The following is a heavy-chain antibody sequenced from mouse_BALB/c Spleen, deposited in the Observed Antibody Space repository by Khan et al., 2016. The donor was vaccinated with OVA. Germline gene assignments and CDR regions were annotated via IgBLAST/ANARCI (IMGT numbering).Heavy chain of an antibody. V-gene: IGHV1-4*01. CDR3: ARRTREYTMDY. CDR2: INPRSGYT. D-gene: IGHD2-14*01. CDR1: GYTFTSNT. Sequence: QVQLKESGAELARPGASVRMSCKASGYTFTSNTMHWVKQRPGQGLEWIGYINPRSGYTNYNQNFKDKATLTADKSSSTAYMQLSSLTSEDSAVYYCARRTREYTMDYWGQGTSVTVSA. J-gene: IGHJ4*01.